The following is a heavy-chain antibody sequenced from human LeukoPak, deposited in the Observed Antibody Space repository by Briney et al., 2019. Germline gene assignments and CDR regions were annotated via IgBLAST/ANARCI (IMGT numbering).Heavy chain of an antibody. CDR2: IYSGYGT. J-gene: IGHJ3*02. V-gene: IGHV3-66*01. CDR1: GFTVSSNY. D-gene: IGHD6-6*01. CDR3: AHGELVGAFDI. Sequence: GGSLRLSCAVSGFTVSSNYMSWVRQTPGKGLEWVSVIYSGYGTSYGDSVKGRFTFSRDNSKNTLYLQMNSLRAEDTAVYYCAHGELVGAFDIWGQGTMVTVSS.